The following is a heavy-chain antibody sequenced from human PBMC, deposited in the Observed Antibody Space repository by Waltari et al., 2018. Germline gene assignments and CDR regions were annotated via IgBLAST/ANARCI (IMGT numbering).Heavy chain of an antibody. CDR2: IIPMFGTA. J-gene: IGHJ3*02. D-gene: IGHD6-13*01. CDR3: ARGGLYGQQLLESAFEI. Sequence: QVQLVQSGAELKKPGSSVKVSCKVSGGSFSTHAITWGRQAPGKGLEWMGGIIPMFGTANYAQKIQDRVTSNTYDAMTTAYMHRSSLTSDDTAGYYCARGGLYGQQLLESAFEIWGQGTKVTVSS. CDR1: GGSFSTHA. V-gene: IGHV1-69*05.